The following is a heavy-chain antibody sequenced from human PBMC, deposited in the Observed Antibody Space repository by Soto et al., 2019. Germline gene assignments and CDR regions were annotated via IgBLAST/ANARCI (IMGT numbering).Heavy chain of an antibody. Sequence: QEQLVQSGGGVVQPGRSLRLSCAASGFKFNSYGMHWVRQAPGKGLEWVAVIRYDGSDTSYGDSVKGRFTISRDNSKNTLQLQMRSLRVDDTAVYYCARARFGGTEGTNWLEPWGQGSLVTVSS. D-gene: IGHD3-10*01. V-gene: IGHV3-33*01. CDR2: IRYDGSDT. CDR3: ARARFGGTEGTNWLEP. CDR1: GFKFNSYG. J-gene: IGHJ5*02.